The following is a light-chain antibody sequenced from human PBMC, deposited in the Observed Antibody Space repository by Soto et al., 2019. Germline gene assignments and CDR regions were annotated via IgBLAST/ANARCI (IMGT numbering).Light chain of an antibody. Sequence: SVLTQPASVSGSPGQSITISCSGTSSDIGSYNHVAWYQQFPGKSPKLMIYAVSSRPSGVSSRFSGSKSGNTASLTISGLQPQDEADYYCIAYTGSSTSYVFGSGTKVTV. CDR2: AVS. CDR3: IAYTGSSTSYV. CDR1: SSDIGSYNH. V-gene: IGLV2-14*01. J-gene: IGLJ1*01.